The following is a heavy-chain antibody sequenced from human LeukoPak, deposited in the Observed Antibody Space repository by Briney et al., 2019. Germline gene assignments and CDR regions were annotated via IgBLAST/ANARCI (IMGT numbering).Heavy chain of an antibody. D-gene: IGHD3-10*01. CDR2: IKQDGSEK. CDR1: GFTFSSYW. V-gene: IGHV3-7*03. Sequence: PGGSLRLSCVASGFTFSSYWMSWVRQAPGKGLEWVADIKQDGSEKYYVDSIKVRFTISRDNAKNSLYLQMNSLRAEDTAVYYCARGYYYGSGSYLGYWGQGTLVTVSS. J-gene: IGHJ4*02. CDR3: ARGYYYGSGSYLGY.